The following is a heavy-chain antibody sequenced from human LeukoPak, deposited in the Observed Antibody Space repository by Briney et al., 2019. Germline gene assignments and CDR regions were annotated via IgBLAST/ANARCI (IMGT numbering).Heavy chain of an antibody. D-gene: IGHD1-26*01. J-gene: IGHJ5*02. CDR1: GYTFSYYY. Sequence: ASVKVSCKASGYTFSYYYMYWVRQVPGQGLEWMGWINPNNGGTNYAQKFQGRVTMTRDTSISTAYMELTSLRSDDTAVYYCASGLWELTGGTNWFDPWGQGTLVTVSS. V-gene: IGHV1-2*02. CDR2: INPNNGGT. CDR3: ASGLWELTGGTNWFDP.